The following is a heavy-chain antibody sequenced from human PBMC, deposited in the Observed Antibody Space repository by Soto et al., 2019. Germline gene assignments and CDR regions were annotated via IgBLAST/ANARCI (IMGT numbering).Heavy chain of an antibody. J-gene: IGHJ5*02. Sequence: PSETLSLTCTVSGGSISSSYWSWIRQPPGKGLEWLAYIYEDGSANYNPSLKSRATISLDMSKNQFSLKLTSVTAADTAVYYCARDKHCSGGSCRKNWFDPWGQGTLVTVSS. D-gene: IGHD2-15*01. V-gene: IGHV4-59*01. CDR1: GGSISSSY. CDR2: IYEDGSA. CDR3: ARDKHCSGGSCRKNWFDP.